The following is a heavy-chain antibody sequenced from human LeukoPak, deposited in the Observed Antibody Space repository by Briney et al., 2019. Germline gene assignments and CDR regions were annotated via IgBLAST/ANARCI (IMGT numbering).Heavy chain of an antibody. CDR3: ARDLGWGYCSSTSCSSFFDY. J-gene: IGHJ4*02. CDR2: ISAYNGNT. D-gene: IGHD2-2*01. CDR1: GYTFTSYG. V-gene: IGHV1-18*01. Sequence: ASVKVSCKASGYTFTSYGISWVRQAPGQGLEWMGWISAYNGNTNYAQKLQGRVTMTTDTSTSTAYMELRSLRSDDTAVYYCARDLGWGYCSSTSCSSFFDYWGQGTLVTVSS.